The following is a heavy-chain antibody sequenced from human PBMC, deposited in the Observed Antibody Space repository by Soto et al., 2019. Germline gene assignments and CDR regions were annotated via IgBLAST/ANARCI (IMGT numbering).Heavy chain of an antibody. V-gene: IGHV4-31*03. CDR2: IYYSGST. CDR1: GGSLSSGCYY. J-gene: IGHJ4*02. D-gene: IGHD6-13*01. CDR3: ARWGSRGTFDY. Sequence: TLSLPCTVSGGSLSSGCYYWSWIRQHPGKGLEWIGYIYYSGSTYYNPSLNIRFTISLDTSKNQFSLKLSSVTSSYTAVYYCARWGSRGTFDYWGQGTLGTVS.